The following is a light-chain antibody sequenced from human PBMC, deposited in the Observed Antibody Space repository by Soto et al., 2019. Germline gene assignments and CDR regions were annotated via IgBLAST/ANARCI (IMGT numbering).Light chain of an antibody. V-gene: IGKV1-13*02. J-gene: IGKJ3*01. CDR2: NAS. Sequence: AIQLTQSPSSLSASVGDRVTITCRASQGISSALAWYQQKPGKAPKLLIYNASRLESGVPSRFSGSGSGTDFTLTISSLQPEDFATYYYQQFNSYPFTFGPGTKVDIK. CDR1: QGISSA. CDR3: QQFNSYPFT.